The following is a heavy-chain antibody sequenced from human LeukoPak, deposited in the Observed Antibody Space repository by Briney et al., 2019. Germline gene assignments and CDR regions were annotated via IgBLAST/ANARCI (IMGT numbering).Heavy chain of an antibody. CDR1: GGSFRGYY. CDR3: ARGRRGYSYGSLPYYFDY. CDR2: INHSGST. D-gene: IGHD5-18*01. V-gene: IGHV4-34*01. Sequence: SETLSLTCAVYGGSFRGYYWSWIRQPPGKGLEWIGEINHSGSTNYNPSLKSRVTISVDTSKNQFSLKLSSVTAADTAVYYCARGRRGYSYGSLPYYFDYWGQGTLVTVSS. J-gene: IGHJ4*02.